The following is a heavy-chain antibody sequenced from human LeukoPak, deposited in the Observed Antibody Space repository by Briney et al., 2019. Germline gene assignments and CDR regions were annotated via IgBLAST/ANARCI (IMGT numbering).Heavy chain of an antibody. J-gene: IGHJ4*02. D-gene: IGHD3-22*01. V-gene: IGHV3-7*03. CDR3: ARKSNYDPYFDY. CDR2: IKPDGSEQ. CDR1: GFTFSDYY. Sequence: GGSLRLSCAASGFTFSDYYMSWVRQAPGEGLDWVAAIKPDGSEQYYVDSVKGRFTISRDNSKNTLYLQMNTLRAEDTAVYYCARKSNYDPYFDYWGQGTLVTVSS.